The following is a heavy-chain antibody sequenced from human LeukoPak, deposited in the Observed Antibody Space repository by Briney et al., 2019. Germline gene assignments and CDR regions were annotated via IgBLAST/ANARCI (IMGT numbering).Heavy chain of an antibody. Sequence: ASVKVSCKASGYTFTGYYMHWVRQAPGQGREWMGRINPNSGGTNYAQKFQGRVTMTRDTSISTAYMELSRLRSDDTAVYYCARVRGSGSSKPPFDYWGQGTLVTVSS. CDR2: INPNSGGT. D-gene: IGHD3-10*01. CDR1: GYTFTGYY. J-gene: IGHJ4*02. V-gene: IGHV1-2*06. CDR3: ARVRGSGSSKPPFDY.